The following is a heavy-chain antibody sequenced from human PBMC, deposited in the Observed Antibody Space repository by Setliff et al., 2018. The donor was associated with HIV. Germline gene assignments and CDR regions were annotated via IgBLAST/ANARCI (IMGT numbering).Heavy chain of an antibody. CDR1: GYTFINYA. CDR3: ARALHGGYGGDVSWMDP. V-gene: IGHV7-4-1*02. D-gene: IGHD5-12*01. Sequence: ASVKVSCKASGYTFINYAMNWVRQAPGQGLEWMGWINTNSGSPTYAQAFTGRFVFSVDTSVTTAYLQISSLKAEDTAIYYCARALHGGYGGDVSWMDPWGQGTLVTVSS. J-gene: IGHJ5*02. CDR2: INTNSGSP.